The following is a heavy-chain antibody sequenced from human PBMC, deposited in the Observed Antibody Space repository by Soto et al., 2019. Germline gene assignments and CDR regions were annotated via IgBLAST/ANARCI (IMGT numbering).Heavy chain of an antibody. CDR3: ARVLFVVGATGPFGY. V-gene: IGHV1-18*01. CDR1: GYTFTSYG. D-gene: IGHD1-26*01. Sequence: ASVTVSCTASGYTFTSYGISWVRQAPGQGLEWMGWISAYNGNTNYAQKLQGRVTMTTDTSTSTAYMELRSLRSDDTAVYYCARVLFVVGATGPFGYWGQGTLVTVSS. J-gene: IGHJ4*02. CDR2: ISAYNGNT.